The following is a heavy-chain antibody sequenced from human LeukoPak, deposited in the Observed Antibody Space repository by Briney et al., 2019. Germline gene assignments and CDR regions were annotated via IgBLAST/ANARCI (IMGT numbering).Heavy chain of an antibody. D-gene: IGHD2-21*02. CDR3: ARGGPIVVVTASLYYYYGMDV. J-gene: IGHJ6*02. CDR1: GGSFSGYY. Sequence: TSETLSLTCAVYGGSFSGYYWSWIRQPPGKGLEWIGEINHSGSTNYNPSLKSRVTISVDTSKNQFSLKLSSVTAADTAVYYCARGGPIVVVTASLYYYYGMDVWGQGTTVTVSS. V-gene: IGHV4-34*01. CDR2: INHSGST.